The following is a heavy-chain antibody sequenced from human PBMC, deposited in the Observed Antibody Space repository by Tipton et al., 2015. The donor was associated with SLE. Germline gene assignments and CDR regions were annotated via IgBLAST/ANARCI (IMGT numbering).Heavy chain of an antibody. D-gene: IGHD6-19*01. V-gene: IGHV4-61*02. CDR2: IYSNGAT. Sequence: TLSLTCTVSGDSIISGIYYWTWMRQPAGKGLEWIGRIYSNGATNYNPSLKSRVTISVDTSKNQLSLKLNSVTAADTAVYYCARGWGSYSSGWRYFYYYMDVWGKGTTVTVSS. CDR1: GDSIISGIYY. J-gene: IGHJ6*03. CDR3: ARGWGSYSSGWRYFYYYMDV.